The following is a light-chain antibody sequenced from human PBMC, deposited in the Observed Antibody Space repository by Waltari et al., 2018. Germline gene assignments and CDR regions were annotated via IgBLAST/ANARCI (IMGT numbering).Light chain of an antibody. V-gene: IGLV1-40*01. CDR1: SSNIGAGYG. J-gene: IGLJ1*01. CDR3: QSYDSSLRGFYV. CDR2: EKT. Sequence: QSVLTQPPSLSGAPGQRVTISCTGSSSNIGAGYGVQWYQQFPGTAPKLLIYEKTVGPEGVPARFCGCRSGTSASLAITGLQAEDEAGYYGQSYDSSLRGFYVFGTGTKVTV.